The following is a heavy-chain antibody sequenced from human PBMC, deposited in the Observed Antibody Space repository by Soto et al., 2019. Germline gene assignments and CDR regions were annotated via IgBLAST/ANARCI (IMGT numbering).Heavy chain of an antibody. D-gene: IGHD3-10*01. CDR2: IIPIFGTA. Sequence: SVEVTCQASGGTFSSYAISWVRQAPGQGLEWMGGIIPIFGTANYAQKFQGRVTITADKSTSTAYMELSSLRSEDTAVYYCARGAAGVRGVIWGLARYYFDPWGRGTLVTVAS. CDR1: GGTFSSYA. J-gene: IGHJ4*02. CDR3: ARGAAGVRGVIWGLARYYFDP. V-gene: IGHV1-69*06.